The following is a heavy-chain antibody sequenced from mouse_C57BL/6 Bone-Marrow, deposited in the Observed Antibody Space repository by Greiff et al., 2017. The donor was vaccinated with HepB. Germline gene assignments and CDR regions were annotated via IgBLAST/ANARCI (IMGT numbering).Heavy chain of an antibody. J-gene: IGHJ3*01. V-gene: IGHV1-18*01. CDR2: INPNNGGT. D-gene: IGHD1-1*01. CDR3: ARSRYYGSSYGWFAY. CDR1: GYTFTDYN. Sequence: EVQLQESGPELVKPGASVKIPCKASGYTFTDYNMDWVKQSHGKSLEWIGDINPNNGGTIYNQKFKGKATLTVDKSSSTAYMELRSLTSEDTAVDYCARSRYYGSSYGWFAYWGQGTLVTVSA.